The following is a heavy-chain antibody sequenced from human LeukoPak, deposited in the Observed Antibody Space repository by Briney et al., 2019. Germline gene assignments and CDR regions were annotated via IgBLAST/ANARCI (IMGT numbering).Heavy chain of an antibody. D-gene: IGHD3-22*01. CDR1: GFTFCSYS. CDR3: ARDRSYDSSGYLTG. V-gene: IGHV3-21*01. J-gene: IGHJ4*02. CDR2: ISSSSSYI. Sequence: GGSLRLSCAASGFTFCSYSMNWVRQAPGKGLEWVSSISSSSSYIYYADSVKGRFTISRDNAKNSLYLQMNSLRAEDTAVYYCARDRSYDSSGYLTGWGQGTLVTVSS.